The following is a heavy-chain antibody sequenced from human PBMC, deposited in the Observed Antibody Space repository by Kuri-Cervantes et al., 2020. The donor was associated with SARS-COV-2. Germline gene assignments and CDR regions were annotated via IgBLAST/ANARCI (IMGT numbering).Heavy chain of an antibody. D-gene: IGHD4-17*01. CDR2: ISYDGSNK. J-gene: IGHJ4*02. CDR3: AKRGVYGDYG. V-gene: IGHV3-30*07. CDR1: GFTFSSYA. Sequence: GESLKISCAASGFTFSSYAMHWVRQAPGKGLEWVAVISYDGSNKYYADSVKGRFTISRDNSKNTLYLQMNSLRAEDTAVYYCAKRGVYGDYGWGQGTLVTVSS.